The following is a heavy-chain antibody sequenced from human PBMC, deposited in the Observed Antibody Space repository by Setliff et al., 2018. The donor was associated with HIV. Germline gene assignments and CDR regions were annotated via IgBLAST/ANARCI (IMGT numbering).Heavy chain of an antibody. CDR3: ARGDQLGLDI. J-gene: IGHJ3*02. CDR1: GGSIRSGAYY. CDR2: FYGTAST. D-gene: IGHD3-3*02. V-gene: IGHV4-61*09. Sequence: SETLSLTCTVSGGSIRSGAYYWNWIRQSAGRGLEWIGHFYGTASTNYSPSLKSRLTISVDTWENEVSLKLSSVTAADTAIYYCARGDQLGLDIWGQGTKVTVSS.